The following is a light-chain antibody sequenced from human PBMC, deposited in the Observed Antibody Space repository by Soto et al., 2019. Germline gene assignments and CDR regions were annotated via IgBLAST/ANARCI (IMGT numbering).Light chain of an antibody. CDR1: SSDVGGYNF. Sequence: QSVLTQPASVSGSPGQSITISCTGTSSDVGGYNFVSWYQQHPGKAPKLIIYDVSNRPSGVSYRFSGSKSGNTASLTISGLQAEDEADYYCSSYTGRSNHVFGPGTKVTV. V-gene: IGLV2-14*01. CDR3: SSYTGRSNHV. J-gene: IGLJ1*01. CDR2: DVS.